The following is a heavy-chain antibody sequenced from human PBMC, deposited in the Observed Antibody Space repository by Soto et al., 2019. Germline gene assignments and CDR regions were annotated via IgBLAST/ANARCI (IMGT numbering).Heavy chain of an antibody. V-gene: IGHV4-34*01. CDR3: ARGLGVEWDTAMVTAHYYYGMDV. D-gene: IGHD5-18*01. CDR2: INHSGST. J-gene: IGHJ6*02. Sequence: SETLSLTCAVYGGSFSGYYWSWIRQPPGKGLEWIGEINHSGSTNYNPSLKSRVTISVDTSKNQFSLKLSSVTAADTAVYYCARGLGVEWDTAMVTAHYYYGMDVWGQGTTVTVSS. CDR1: GGSFSGYY.